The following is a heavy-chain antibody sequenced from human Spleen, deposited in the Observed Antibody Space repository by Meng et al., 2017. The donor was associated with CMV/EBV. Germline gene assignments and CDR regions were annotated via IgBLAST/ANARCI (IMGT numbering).Heavy chain of an antibody. V-gene: IGHV3-53*01. CDR1: GFAVGRNY. CDR2: IFSHGST. D-gene: IGHD2-8*02. Sequence: GESLKISCAASGFAVGRNYMSWVRQASGKGLEWVSSIFSHGSTYYADSVKGRFTISRDNSKNTLYLQMNSLRAEDTAVYYCARDPTGFIYPGDYWGQGTLVTVSS. CDR3: ARDPTGFIYPGDY. J-gene: IGHJ4*02.